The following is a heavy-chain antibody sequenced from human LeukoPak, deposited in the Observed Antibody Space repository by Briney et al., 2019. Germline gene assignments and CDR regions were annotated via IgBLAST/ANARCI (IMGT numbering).Heavy chain of an antibody. CDR1: GFTFSSYA. CDR2: ISYDGSNK. D-gene: IGHD6-19*01. CDR3: ARDLLASGWNAFDI. Sequence: GGSLRLSCAASGFTFSSYAMHWVRQAPGKGLEWVAVISYDGSNKYYADSVKGRFTIPRDNSKNTLYLQMNSLRAEDTAVYYCARDLLASGWNAFDIWGQGTMVTVSS. J-gene: IGHJ3*02. V-gene: IGHV3-30-3*01.